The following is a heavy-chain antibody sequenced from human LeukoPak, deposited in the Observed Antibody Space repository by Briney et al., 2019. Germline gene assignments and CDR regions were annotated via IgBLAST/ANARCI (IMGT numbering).Heavy chain of an antibody. D-gene: IGHD5-24*01. CDR1: GFTFDDYG. V-gene: IGHV3-20*04. J-gene: IGHJ4*02. CDR2: INWNGGST. Sequence: GGSLRLSCAASGFTFDDYGMSWVRQAPGKGLEWVSGINWNGGSTGYADSVKGRFTISGDNAKNSLYLQMNSLRAEDTALYYCAKDLGPGSMATSPGFDYWGQGTLVTVSS. CDR3: AKDLGPGSMATSPGFDY.